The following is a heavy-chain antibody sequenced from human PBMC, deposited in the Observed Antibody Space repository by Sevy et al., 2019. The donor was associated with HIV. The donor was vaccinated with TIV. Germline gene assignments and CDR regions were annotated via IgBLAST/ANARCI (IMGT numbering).Heavy chain of an antibody. CDR2: IIPILSIA. D-gene: IGHD1-1*01. J-gene: IGHJ6*03. Sequence: ASVKVSCKASGGTFSSYAISWVRQAPGQGLEWMGGIIPILSIANYAQKFQGRVTITADKSTSTAYMELSSLRSEDTAVYYCARAGRTADYYYYYYMDVWGKGTTVTVSS. CDR3: ARAGRTADYYYYYYMDV. V-gene: IGHV1-69*10. CDR1: GGTFSSYA.